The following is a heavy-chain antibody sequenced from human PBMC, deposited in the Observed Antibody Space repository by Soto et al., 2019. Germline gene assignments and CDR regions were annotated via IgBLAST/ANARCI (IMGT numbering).Heavy chain of an antibody. Sequence: EVQLVESGGGLVQPGGSLRLSCAASGFTLSNYEMNWVRQAPGKGLEWISYISRSGSITYHADSVKGRFTISRDTAKNSVYLQMNSLRAEDTAVYYCVRDGSDCSTTSCEFYYYNYAMDVWGQGTTVTVSS. CDR3: VRDGSDCSTTSCEFYYYNYAMDV. J-gene: IGHJ6*02. CDR2: ISRSGSIT. CDR1: GFTLSNYE. V-gene: IGHV3-48*03. D-gene: IGHD2-2*01.